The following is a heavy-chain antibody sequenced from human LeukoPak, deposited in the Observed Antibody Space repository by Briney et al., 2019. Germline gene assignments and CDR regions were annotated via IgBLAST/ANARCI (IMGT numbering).Heavy chain of an antibody. J-gene: IGHJ3*02. CDR1: GGSISSGGYY. V-gene: IGHV4-30-2*01. D-gene: IGHD3-3*01. CDR2: IYHSGST. Sequence: KSSETLSLTCTVSGGSISSGGYYWSWIRQPPGKGLEWIGYIYHSGSTYYNPSLKSRVTISVDRSKNQFSLKLSSVTAADTAVYYCAREITRHGIFGVVSPRGAFDIWGQGTMVTVSS. CDR3: AREITRHGIFGVVSPRGAFDI.